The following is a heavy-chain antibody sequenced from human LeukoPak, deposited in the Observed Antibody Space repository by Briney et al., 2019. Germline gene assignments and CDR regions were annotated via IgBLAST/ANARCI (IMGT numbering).Heavy chain of an antibody. V-gene: IGHV3-74*01. J-gene: IGHJ4*02. CDR1: GITFSNYY. CDR2: IIQDGSVT. CDR3: ATDDYRGLGD. Sequence: PGGSLRLSCVTSGITFSNYYMHWVRQVPGEGLVWVSHIIQDGSVTSYADSVKGRFTISRDNAKNTVYLQLNNLRAEDTAVYYCATDDYRGLGDWGQGTLVTVSS. D-gene: IGHD3-16*01.